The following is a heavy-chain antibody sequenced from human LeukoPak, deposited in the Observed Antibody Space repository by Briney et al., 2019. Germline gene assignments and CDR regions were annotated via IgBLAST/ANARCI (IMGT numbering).Heavy chain of an antibody. D-gene: IGHD6-19*01. Sequence: ASVKVSCKASGYTFTGYYMHWVRQAPGQGLEWMGWINPNSGGTNYAQKFQGRVTMTRDTSISTAYMELSRLRSDDTAVYFCARYDASSGWYHYYFDYWGQGTLVTVSS. V-gene: IGHV1-2*02. J-gene: IGHJ4*02. CDR2: INPNSGGT. CDR3: ARYDASSGWYHYYFDY. CDR1: GYTFTGYY.